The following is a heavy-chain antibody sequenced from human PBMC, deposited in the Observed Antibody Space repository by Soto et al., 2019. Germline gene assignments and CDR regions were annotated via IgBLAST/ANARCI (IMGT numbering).Heavy chain of an antibody. V-gene: IGHV3-30-3*01. CDR1: GFTFHTYA. CDR2: ISDDSSNE. Sequence: QVQLVDSGGGVVRPGASLTLSCAASGFTFHTYALHWVRQAPGKGLEWVAVISDDSSNEYFADSVRGRFTISRDNSRNPLSLHLNSLRADDTAVYYCARGLRFCDDPNTCYHQFDYWGQGTQVTVSS. J-gene: IGHJ4*02. D-gene: IGHD2-2*01. CDR3: ARGLRFCDDPNTCYHQFDY.